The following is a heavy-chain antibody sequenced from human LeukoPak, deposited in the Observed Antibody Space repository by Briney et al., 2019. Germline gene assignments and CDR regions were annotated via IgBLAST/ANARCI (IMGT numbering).Heavy chain of an antibody. V-gene: IGHV4-34*01. CDR2: INHSGST. J-gene: IGHJ4*02. CDR3: ARGYLVGYYDSSGYYYYFYY. CDR1: GRSFSGYY. D-gene: IGHD3-22*01. Sequence: SETLSLTCAVYGRSFSGYYWSWIRHPPGKGREWIGEINHSGSTNYNPSLKRRVTISVDTSKNQFSLKLSSVTAADTAVYYCARGYLVGYYDSSGYYYYFYYWGQGTLVTVSS.